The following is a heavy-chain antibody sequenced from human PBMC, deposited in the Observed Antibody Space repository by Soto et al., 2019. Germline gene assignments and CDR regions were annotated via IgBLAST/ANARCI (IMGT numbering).Heavy chain of an antibody. CDR2: ITTGGGTI. Sequence: GGSLRLSCAASGFTFSSYEMNWVRQAPGKGLEWLSYITTGGGTIYYADSAKGRFTISRDNAKNSLYLQMNSLRAEDTAVYYCARRKSVPAAWAFYFDYWGQGDLVTVSS. CDR1: GFTFSSYE. J-gene: IGHJ4*02. CDR3: ARRKSVPAAWAFYFDY. D-gene: IGHD2-2*01. V-gene: IGHV3-48*03.